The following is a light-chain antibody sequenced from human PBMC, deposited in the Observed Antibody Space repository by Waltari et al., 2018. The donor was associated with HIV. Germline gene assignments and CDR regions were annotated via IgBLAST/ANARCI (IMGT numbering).Light chain of an antibody. CDR2: EGS. J-gene: IGLJ2*01. V-gene: IGLV2-23*01. CDR3: CSYAGSFVV. Sequence: QSALTQPASVSGSPGQPIPISCTGTSSDVGIYNLVSWYQQYPGKAPKLMIYEGSKRPSGVSNRFSGSKSGNTASLTISGLQTEDEADYYCCSYAGSFVVFGGGTKLTVL. CDR1: SSDVGIYNL.